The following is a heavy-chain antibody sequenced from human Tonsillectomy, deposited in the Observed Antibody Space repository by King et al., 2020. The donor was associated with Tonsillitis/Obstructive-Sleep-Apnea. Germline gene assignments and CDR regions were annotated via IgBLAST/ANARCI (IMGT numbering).Heavy chain of an antibody. D-gene: IGHD6-13*01. CDR1: GGSFSDYY. V-gene: IGHV4-34*01. Sequence: VQLQQWGAGLLKPSETLSLTCAVYGGSFSDYYWTWIRQPPGKGLEWIGEITHSGITNYNPSLKSRVTISVDTSKNQFSLKLSSVTAADTAVYYCARGGSSSSLYYYYMDVWGIGTTVTVSS. J-gene: IGHJ6*03. CDR2: ITHSGIT. CDR3: ARGGSSSSLYYYYMDV.